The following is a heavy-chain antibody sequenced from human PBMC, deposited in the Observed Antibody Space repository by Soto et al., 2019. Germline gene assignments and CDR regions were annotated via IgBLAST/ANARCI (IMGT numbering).Heavy chain of an antibody. V-gene: IGHV3-64D*06. CDR3: VKDYYDSSGYYSLYCYYGMDV. CDR1: GFTFSSYA. D-gene: IGHD3-22*01. J-gene: IGHJ6*02. Sequence: PGGSLRLSCSASGFTFSSYAMHWVRQAPGKGLEYVSAISSNGGSTYYADSVKGRFTISRDNSKNTLYLQMSSLRAEDTAVYYCVKDYYDSSGYYSLYCYYGMDVWGQGTAVTVSS. CDR2: ISSNGGST.